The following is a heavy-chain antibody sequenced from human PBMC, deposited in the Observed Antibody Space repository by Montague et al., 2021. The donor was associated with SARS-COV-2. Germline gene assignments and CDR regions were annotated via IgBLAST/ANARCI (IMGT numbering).Heavy chain of an antibody. J-gene: IGHJ5*02. CDR1: GGSVGSSHYY. CDR2: IYYSGST. Sequence: SETLSLTCTVSGGSVGSSHYYWAWIRQPPGKGLEWIGTIYYSGSTYYNPSPRSRVTIDVDASTNQFSLKLHSVTAADMAVYFCARGLYNWNYEHWFDTWGQGTLVTVSS. D-gene: IGHD1-7*01. CDR3: ARGLYNWNYEHWFDT. V-gene: IGHV4-39*01.